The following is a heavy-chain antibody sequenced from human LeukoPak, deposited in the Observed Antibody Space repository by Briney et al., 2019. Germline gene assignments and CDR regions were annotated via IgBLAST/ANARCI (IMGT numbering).Heavy chain of an antibody. D-gene: IGHD6-25*01. CDR2: ISWNSGSI. Sequence: GGSLRLSCAASGFTFDDYAMHWVRQAPGKGLEWVSGISWNSGSIGYADSVKGRFTISRDNAKNSLYLQMNSLRAEDTALYYCAKDILAAQDYYYGMDVWGQGTTVTVSS. J-gene: IGHJ6*02. V-gene: IGHV3-9*01. CDR1: GFTFDDYA. CDR3: AKDILAAQDYYYGMDV.